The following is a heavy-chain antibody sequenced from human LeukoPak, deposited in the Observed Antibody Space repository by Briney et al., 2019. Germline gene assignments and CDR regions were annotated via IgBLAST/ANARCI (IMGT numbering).Heavy chain of an antibody. CDR1: GGSISSSGNS. CDR3: ARALGYGGHSGSFDY. D-gene: IGHD4-23*01. J-gene: IGHJ4*02. CDR2: IYYSGST. Sequence: SETLSLTCTVSGGSISSSGNSWGWIRQPPGKGLERIGSIYYSGSTYYNPSLRSRANISVDMSKDQFSLRLNSVTAADTAVYYCARALGYGGHSGSFDYWGQGTLVTVSS. V-gene: IGHV4-39*07.